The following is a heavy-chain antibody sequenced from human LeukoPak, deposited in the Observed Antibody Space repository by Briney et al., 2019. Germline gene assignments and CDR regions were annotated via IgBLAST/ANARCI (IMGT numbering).Heavy chain of an antibody. CDR2: ISAYNGNT. V-gene: IGHV1-18*01. CDR3: ARESAYCGGDCYLMAYY. J-gene: IGHJ4*02. D-gene: IGHD2-21*02. CDR1: GYTFTSYG. Sequence: GASVTVSCTASGYTFTSYGISWVRQAPGQGLEWMGWISAYNGNTNYAQKLQGRVTMTTDTSTSTAYMELRRLRSDDTAVYYCARESAYCGGDCYLMAYYWGQGTLVTVSS.